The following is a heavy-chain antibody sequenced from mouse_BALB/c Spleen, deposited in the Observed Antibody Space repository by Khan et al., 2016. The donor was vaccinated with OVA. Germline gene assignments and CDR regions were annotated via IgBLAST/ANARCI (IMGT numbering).Heavy chain of an antibody. CDR1: GYTFTKYG. Sequence: QIQLVQSGPELKKPGETVKISCKASGYTFTKYGMNWVKQAPGKGLKWMGWINTYTGESTYVDDFKGRFAFSLETSASTAYLQINNLKDEDSATYFCVRPPYLSYVMDSWGQGTSVTVSS. J-gene: IGHJ4*01. V-gene: IGHV9-3-1*01. CDR2: INTYTGES. CDR3: VRPPYLSYVMDS.